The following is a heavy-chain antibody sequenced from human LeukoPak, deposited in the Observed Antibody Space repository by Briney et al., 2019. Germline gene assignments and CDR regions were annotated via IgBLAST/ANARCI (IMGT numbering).Heavy chain of an antibody. V-gene: IGHV3-74*01. J-gene: IGHJ3*02. CDR3: TRVGYCATTSCRTAFDI. CDR2: INTDGSST. Sequence: PAGSLRLSCAVSGFTFSTYWMHWVRQVAGKGLVWVSRINTDGSSTSYADSVKGRFTISRDNAKNTLYLQMNSLRAEDTSVYYCTRVGYCATTSCRTAFDIWGQGTMVTVSS. D-gene: IGHD2-2*01. CDR1: GFTFSTYW.